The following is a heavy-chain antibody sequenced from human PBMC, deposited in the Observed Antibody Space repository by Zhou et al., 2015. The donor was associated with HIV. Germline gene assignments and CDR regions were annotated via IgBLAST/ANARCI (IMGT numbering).Heavy chain of an antibody. J-gene: IGHJ6*02. CDR2: INPSGDST. CDR3: ARDLLRLGQLSLNYYYHYGMDV. D-gene: IGHD3-16*02. V-gene: IGHV1-46*01. Sequence: QVQLVQSGAEVKKPGASVQVSCKASGYTFSGYYMHWVRQAPGQGLEWMGIINPSGDSTSYAQKFQGRVSMTSDTSTSTVYMELSSLRSEDTAVYYCARDLLRLGQLSLNYYYHYGMDVWAKGHGHRL. CDR1: GYTFSGYY.